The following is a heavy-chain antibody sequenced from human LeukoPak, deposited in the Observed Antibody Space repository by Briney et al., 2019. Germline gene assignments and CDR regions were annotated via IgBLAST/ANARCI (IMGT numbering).Heavy chain of an antibody. V-gene: IGHV3-33*06. CDR1: GFTFSSAW. J-gene: IGHJ3*02. CDR2: IWYDGSNK. CDR3: AKDRAAYYYDSSGYYHAFDI. Sequence: GGSLRLSCAASGFTFSSAWMHWVRQAPGKGLEWVAVIWYDGSNKYYADSVKGRFTISRDNSKNTLYLQMNSLRAEDTAVYYCAKDRAAYYYDSSGYYHAFDIWGQGTMVTVSS. D-gene: IGHD3-22*01.